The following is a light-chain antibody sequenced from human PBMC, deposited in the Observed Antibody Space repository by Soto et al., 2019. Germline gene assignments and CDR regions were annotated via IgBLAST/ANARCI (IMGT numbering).Light chain of an antibody. J-gene: IGLJ2*01. V-gene: IGLV1-51*01. CDR3: GAWDSSLMGVV. CDR2: DNN. CDR1: SSNVGNNY. Sequence: QSVLTQPPSVSAAPGQKVTISCSGSSSNVGNNYVSWYQQLPGTAPKLLIYDNNKRPSGIPDRFSGSKSPTSATLDITALQTGDEADYYCGAWDSSLMGVVFGGGTKLTVL.